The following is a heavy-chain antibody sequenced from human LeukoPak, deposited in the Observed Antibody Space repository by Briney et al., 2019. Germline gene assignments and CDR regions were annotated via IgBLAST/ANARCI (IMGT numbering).Heavy chain of an antibody. CDR1: GGSFSGYY. CDR2: INHSGST. D-gene: IGHD5-18*01. CDR3: ARGWFRGYSYGYRADFDY. J-gene: IGHJ4*02. V-gene: IGHV4-34*01. Sequence: PSETLSLTCAVYGGSFSGYYWSWIRQPPGKGLEWIGEINHSGSTNYNPSLKSRVTISVDTSKNQFSLKLSSVTAADTAVYYCARGWFRGYSYGYRADFDYWGQGTLVTVSS.